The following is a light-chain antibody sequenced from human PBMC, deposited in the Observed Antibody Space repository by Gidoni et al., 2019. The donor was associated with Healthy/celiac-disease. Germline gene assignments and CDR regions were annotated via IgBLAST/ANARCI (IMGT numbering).Light chain of an antibody. CDR2: AAS. J-gene: IGKJ4*01. CDR1: QGISRY. V-gene: IGKV1-8*01. CDR3: QQYYSYPLT. Sequence: AIRMTQSPSSLSATTGDRVTITCRASQGISRYLAWYQQKPGKAPTLLIYAASTLQSGVPSGFSGSGAGTDFTLTISCLQSEDFATYYCQQYYSYPLTFGGGTKVEIK.